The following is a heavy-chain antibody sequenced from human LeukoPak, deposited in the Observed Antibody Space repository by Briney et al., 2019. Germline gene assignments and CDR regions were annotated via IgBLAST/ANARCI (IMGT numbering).Heavy chain of an antibody. CDR2: SYYSGIT. Sequence: SETLSLTCTVSGGSISSGDYYWSWIRQSPGEGLEWIGYSYYSGITHYNPSLKSRVTISVDTSKNQFFLELRSVTAADTAVYYCAREVNEWPIHFDYWGQGALVTVSS. CDR1: GGSISSGDYY. J-gene: IGHJ4*02. CDR3: AREVNEWPIHFDY. D-gene: IGHD3-3*01. V-gene: IGHV4-30-4*01.